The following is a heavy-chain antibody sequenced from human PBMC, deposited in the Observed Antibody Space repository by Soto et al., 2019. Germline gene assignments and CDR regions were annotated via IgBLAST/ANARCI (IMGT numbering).Heavy chain of an antibody. Sequence: ASVNVSCKASGYTFTSYDLNWVRQATGQGLEWMGWINPNSGNTGYAQKFQGRVTMTRNTSISTAYMELSCLRSEDTAGYYWARARSRDDAGGVDDWGQGTLVTVSS. V-gene: IGHV1-8*01. J-gene: IGHJ4*02. D-gene: IGHD3-16*01. CDR3: ARARSRDDAGGVDD. CDR2: INPNSGNT. CDR1: GYTFTSYD.